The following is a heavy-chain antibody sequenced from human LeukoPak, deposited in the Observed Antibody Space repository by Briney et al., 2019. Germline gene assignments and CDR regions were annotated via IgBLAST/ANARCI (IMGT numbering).Heavy chain of an antibody. Sequence: ASVKVSCKASGGTFSSYAISWVRQAPGQRLEWMGGIIPIFGTANYAQKFQGRVTITADESTSTAYMELSSLRSEDTAVYYCASSKGYSYGTWGQGTLVTVSS. CDR3: ASSKGYSYGT. CDR1: GGTFSSYA. J-gene: IGHJ5*02. V-gene: IGHV1-69*01. CDR2: IIPIFGTA. D-gene: IGHD5-18*01.